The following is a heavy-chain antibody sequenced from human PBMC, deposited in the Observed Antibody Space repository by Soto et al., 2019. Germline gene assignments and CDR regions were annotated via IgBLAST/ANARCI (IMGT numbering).Heavy chain of an antibody. CDR1: GGSISSNSYY. CDR2: IYYSGTT. CDR3: ARHKGGYYSGVDV. D-gene: IGHD3-16*01. V-gene: IGHV4-39*01. J-gene: IGHJ6*02. Sequence: QLQLQESGPGLVKPSETLSLTCTVSGGSISSNSYYWAWIRQPPGKGLEWIGNIYYSGTTYYHPYLNTRVTISVDTSKTQFSLKLSSVTAADTAGYYCARHKGGYYSGVDVWGRGTTVTVSS.